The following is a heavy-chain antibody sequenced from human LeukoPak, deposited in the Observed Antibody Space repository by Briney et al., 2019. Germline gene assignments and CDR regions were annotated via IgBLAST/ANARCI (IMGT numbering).Heavy chain of an antibody. D-gene: IGHD2-2*01. J-gene: IGHJ4*02. CDR1: GFTFSSYA. CDR2: ISGSGGSR. CDR3: AESLVIVPAVGVFDY. V-gene: IGHV3-23*01. Sequence: PGGSLRLSCAASGFTFSSYAMSWVREAPGKGLEWVSAISGSGGSRYYADSVKGRFTISRDNSKNTLHPQMNSLRAEDTAVYYCAESLVIVPAVGVFDYWGQGTLVTVSS.